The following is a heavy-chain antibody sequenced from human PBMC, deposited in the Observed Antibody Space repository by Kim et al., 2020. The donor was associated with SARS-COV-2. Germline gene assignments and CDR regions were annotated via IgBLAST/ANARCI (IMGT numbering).Heavy chain of an antibody. J-gene: IGHJ6*02. CDR1: GGTFSSYA. CDR2: IIPIFGTA. Sequence: SVKVSCKASGGTFSSYAISWVRQAPGQGLEWMGGIIPIFGTANYAQKFQGRVTITADESTSTAYMELSSLRSEDTAVYYCARAEQQLVFWRQQLDYGMDAWGQVTTVTVSS. D-gene: IGHD6-13*01. V-gene: IGHV1-69*13. CDR3: ARAEQQLVFWRQQLDYGMDA.